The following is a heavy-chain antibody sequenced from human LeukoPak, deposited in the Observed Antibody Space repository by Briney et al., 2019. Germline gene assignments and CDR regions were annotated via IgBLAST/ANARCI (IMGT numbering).Heavy chain of an antibody. CDR1: GFTFSSYG. D-gene: IGHD2-8*01. Sequence: GGSLRLSCAASGFTFSSYGMHWVRQAPGKGLEWVAVIWYDGSNKYYADSVKGRFTISRDNSKNTLYLQMNSLRAEDTAVYYCAEGRLYGPTAGSFDIWGQGTMVTVSP. J-gene: IGHJ3*02. CDR3: AEGRLYGPTAGSFDI. CDR2: IWYDGSNK. V-gene: IGHV3-33*06.